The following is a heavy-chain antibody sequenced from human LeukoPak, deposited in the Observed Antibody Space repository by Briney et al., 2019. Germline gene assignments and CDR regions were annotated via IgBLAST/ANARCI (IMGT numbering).Heavy chain of an antibody. J-gene: IGHJ2*01. Sequence: ASVKVSCKASGYTFTSYGISWVRQAPGQGLEWMGWINPNSGGTNYAQKFQGRVTMTRDTSISTAYMELSRLRSDDTAAYYCARGSTVTAWYFDLWGRGTLVTVSS. D-gene: IGHD4-17*01. V-gene: IGHV1-2*02. CDR1: GYTFTSYG. CDR3: ARGSTVTAWYFDL. CDR2: INPNSGGT.